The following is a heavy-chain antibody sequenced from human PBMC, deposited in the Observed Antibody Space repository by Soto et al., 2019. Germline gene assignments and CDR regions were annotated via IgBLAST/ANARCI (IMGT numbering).Heavy chain of an antibody. D-gene: IGHD4-17*01. CDR2: LNWNGART. CDR1: GFTSGDYG. V-gene: IGHV3-20*04. J-gene: IGHJ2*01. Sequence: EVQLVESGGSVVRPGGSLRLSCVVSGFTSGDYGMSWVRQGPGKGLEWVAGLNWNGARTTYADSVKGRFTVSRDNAKNSLYLKMNSLRAEDTAFYYCTREGDYGDYIGWYFDLWGRGTLVTVSS. CDR3: TREGDYGDYIGWYFDL.